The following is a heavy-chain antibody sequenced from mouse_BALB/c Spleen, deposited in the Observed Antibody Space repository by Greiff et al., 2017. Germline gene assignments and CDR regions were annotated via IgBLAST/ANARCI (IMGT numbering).Heavy chain of an antibody. CDR1: GYTFTSYT. CDR2: INPSSGYT. D-gene: IGHD2-4*01. CDR3: ARSGLREGFAY. Sequence: QVQLQQSAAELARPGASVKMSCKASGYTFTSYTMHWVKQRPGQGLEWIGYINPSSGYTEYNQKFKDKTTLTADKSSSTAYMQLSSLTSEDSAVYYCARSGLREGFAYWGQGTLVTVSA. J-gene: IGHJ3*01. V-gene: IGHV1-4*02.